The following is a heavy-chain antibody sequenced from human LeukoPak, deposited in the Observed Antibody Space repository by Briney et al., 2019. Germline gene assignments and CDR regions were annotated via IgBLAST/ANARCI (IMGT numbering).Heavy chain of an antibody. CDR1: GFTFSSYS. D-gene: IGHD3-22*01. J-gene: IGHJ4*02. CDR3: AKCAYYYDSSGYCPFDY. CDR2: ISSSSSYI. V-gene: IGHV3-21*01. Sequence: GGSLRLSCAASGFTFSSYSMNWVRQAPGKGLEWVSSISSSSSYIYYADSVKGRFTISRDNSKNTLYLQMNSLRAEDTAVYYCAKCAYYYDSSGYCPFDYWGQGTLVTVSS.